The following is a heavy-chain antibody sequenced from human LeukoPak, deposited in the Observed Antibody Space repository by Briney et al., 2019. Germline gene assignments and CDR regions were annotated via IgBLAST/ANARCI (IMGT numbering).Heavy chain of an antibody. CDR2: IYYSGST. J-gene: IGHJ4*02. CDR1: GGSISSYY. D-gene: IGHD3-3*01. CDR3: ARHRPYYDFWSGYYTDFDY. Sequence: TASETLSLTCTVSGGSISSYYWSWIRQPPGKGLEWIGYIYYSGSTNYNPSLKSRVTISVDTSKNQFSLKLSSVTAADTAVYYCARHRPYYDFWSGYYTDFDYWGQGTLVTVSS. V-gene: IGHV4-59*08.